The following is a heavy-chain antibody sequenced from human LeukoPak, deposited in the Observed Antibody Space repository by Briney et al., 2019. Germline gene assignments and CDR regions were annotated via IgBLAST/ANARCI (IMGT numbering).Heavy chain of an antibody. CDR2: INQDGSEK. J-gene: IGHJ4*02. CDR1: GFTFSTYW. V-gene: IGHV3-7*01. Sequence: GGSLRLSCAASGFTFSTYWMSWVRQAPGKGLEWVANINQDGSEKYSVDSVTGRFTISRDNAKNSLYLQMNSLRAEDTAVYYCARDKLAGDSHFDSWGQGSLVTVSS. D-gene: IGHD7-27*01. CDR3: ARDKLAGDSHFDS.